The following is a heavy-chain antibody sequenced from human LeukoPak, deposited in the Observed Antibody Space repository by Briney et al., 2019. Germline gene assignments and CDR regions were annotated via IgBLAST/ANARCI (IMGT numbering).Heavy chain of an antibody. V-gene: IGHV3-21*01. CDR3: ARVVGDYDFWSGYYLHYYYYMDV. J-gene: IGHJ6*03. D-gene: IGHD3-3*01. CDR1: GFTFSSYS. Sequence: GGSLRLSCAASGFTFSSYSMNWVRQAPGKGLEWVSSISSSSSYIYYADSVKGRFTISRDNAKNSLYLQMNSLRAEDTAVYYCARVVGDYDFWSGYYLHYYYYMDVWGKGTTVTVSS. CDR2: ISSSSSYI.